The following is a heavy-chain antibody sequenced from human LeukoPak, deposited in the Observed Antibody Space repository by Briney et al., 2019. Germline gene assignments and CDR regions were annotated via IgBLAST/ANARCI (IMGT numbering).Heavy chain of an antibody. Sequence: ASVKVSCKASGGTFSSYAISWVRQAPGQGLEWMGRIIPILGIANYAQKFQGRVTITADKSTSTAYMELSSLRSEDTAVYYCARAFWLRDGYNYFDYWGQGTLVTVSS. CDR2: IIPILGIA. V-gene: IGHV1-69*04. J-gene: IGHJ4*02. CDR1: GGTFSSYA. D-gene: IGHD5-24*01. CDR3: ARAFWLRDGYNYFDY.